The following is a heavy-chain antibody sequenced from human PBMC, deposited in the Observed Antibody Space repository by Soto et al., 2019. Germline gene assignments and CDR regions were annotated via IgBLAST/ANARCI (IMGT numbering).Heavy chain of an antibody. CDR1: GGSISSGDYY. CDR3: ARVSNSTLYYFDF. J-gene: IGHJ4*02. D-gene: IGHD1-1*01. V-gene: IGHV4-30-4*01. Sequence: VXLQESGPGLVKPSQTLSLTCTVSGGSISSGDYYWSWIRQPPGKGLEWIGYIYYSGSAYYNPSLKSRVTISVDTAENQCSLKLSSVTAADTAVYYCARVSNSTLYYFDFWGQGTLVAVSS. CDR2: IYYSGSA.